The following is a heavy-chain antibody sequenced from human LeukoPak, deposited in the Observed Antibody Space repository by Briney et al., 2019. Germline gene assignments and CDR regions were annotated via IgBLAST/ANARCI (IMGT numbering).Heavy chain of an antibody. Sequence: ASVKVSCKASGYTFTSNYIHWVRQATGQGLEWMGMIYPRYGSTSYAQKFQGRVTVTRDTSTSTVHMELSGLRSEDTAVYYCARDQEGFDYWGQGTLVTVSS. V-gene: IGHV1-46*01. CDR2: IYPRYGST. CDR1: GYTFTSNY. J-gene: IGHJ4*02. CDR3: ARDQEGFDY.